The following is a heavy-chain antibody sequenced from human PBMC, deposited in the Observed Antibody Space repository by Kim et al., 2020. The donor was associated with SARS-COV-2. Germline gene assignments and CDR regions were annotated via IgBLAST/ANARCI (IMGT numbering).Heavy chain of an antibody. CDR3: ARGERVAATQSSCFDY. Sequence: SVKVSCKASGGTFSSYAISWVRQAPGQGLEWMGGIIPIFGTANYAQKFQGRVTITADESTSTAYMELSSLRSEDTAVYYCARGERVAATQSSCFDYWGQGTLVTVSS. CDR2: IIPIFGTA. D-gene: IGHD2-15*01. J-gene: IGHJ4*02. CDR1: GGTFSSYA. V-gene: IGHV1-69*13.